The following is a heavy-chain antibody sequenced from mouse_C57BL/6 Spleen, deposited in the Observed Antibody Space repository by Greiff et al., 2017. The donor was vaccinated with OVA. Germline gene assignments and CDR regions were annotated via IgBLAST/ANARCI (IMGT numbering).Heavy chain of an antibody. CDR2: ISSGGDYI. Sequence: EVMLVESGEGLVKPGGSLKLSCAASGFTFSSYAMSWVRQTPEKRLEWVAYISSGGDYIYYADTVKGRFTISRDNARNTLYLQMSSLKSEDTAMYYCTRDHYDGYLFDDWGQGTTLTVSS. D-gene: IGHD2-3*01. CDR3: TRDHYDGYLFDD. CDR1: GFTFSSYA. J-gene: IGHJ2*01. V-gene: IGHV5-9-1*02.